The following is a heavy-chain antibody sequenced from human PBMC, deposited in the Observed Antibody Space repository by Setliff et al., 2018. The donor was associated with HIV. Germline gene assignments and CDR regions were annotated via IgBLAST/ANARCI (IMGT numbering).Heavy chain of an antibody. CDR3: ARAPFPVAGFDYFDH. CDR1: GGSISNYY. CDR2: IFSSGNT. D-gene: IGHD6-19*01. J-gene: IGHJ4*02. V-gene: IGHV4-4*07. Sequence: SETLSLTCEVSGGSISNYYWSWIRQPAGKGLEWIGRIFSSGNTYYNPSLKSRVTMSVDTSKNQFSLNLNSVAAADTAIYYCARAPFPVAGFDYFDHWGQGTQVTVSS.